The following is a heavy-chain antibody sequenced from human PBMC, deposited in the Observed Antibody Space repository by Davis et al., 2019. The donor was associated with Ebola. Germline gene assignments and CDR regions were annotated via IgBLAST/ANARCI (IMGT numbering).Heavy chain of an antibody. V-gene: IGHV5-51*01. D-gene: IGHD3-9*01. J-gene: IGHJ3*02. CDR1: GYRFTSFW. CDR2: IYTGDSDT. Sequence: KVSCKASGYRFTSFWIGWVRQMPGKGLEWMGVIYTGDSDTRYSPSIRGQVTISADKSIRTAYLQWSGLKASDTAMYYCASLRRTIIGMDDAFDIWGQGTMVTVSS. CDR3: ASLRRTIIGMDDAFDI.